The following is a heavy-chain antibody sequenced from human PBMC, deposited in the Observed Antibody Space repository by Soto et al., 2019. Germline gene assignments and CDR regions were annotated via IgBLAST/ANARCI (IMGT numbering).Heavy chain of an antibody. J-gene: IGHJ5*02. V-gene: IGHV1-46*01. Sequence: GASVKVSCKASGYTFTSYYMHWVRQAPGQGLEWMGIINPSGGSTSYAQKFQGRVTITADESTSTAYMELSSLRSEDTAVYYCARSLDVAAADDWFDPWGQGTLVTVSS. CDR1: GYTFTSYY. CDR3: ARSLDVAAADDWFDP. CDR2: INPSGGST. D-gene: IGHD6-13*01.